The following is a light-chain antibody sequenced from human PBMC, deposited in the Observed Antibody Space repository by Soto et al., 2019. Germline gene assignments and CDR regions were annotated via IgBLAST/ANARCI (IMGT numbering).Light chain of an antibody. J-gene: IGLJ1*01. CDR2: ANN. V-gene: IGLV1-40*01. Sequence: QFVLTQPPSVSGAPGQGVTISCTGSSSNIGAGYHVHWYQQLPGTAPKLLIFANNNRPSGVPDRFSASKSDTSASLAITGLQAEDEADYYCQSYDRSLSGSVFGTGTKVTVL. CDR3: QSYDRSLSGSV. CDR1: SSNIGAGYH.